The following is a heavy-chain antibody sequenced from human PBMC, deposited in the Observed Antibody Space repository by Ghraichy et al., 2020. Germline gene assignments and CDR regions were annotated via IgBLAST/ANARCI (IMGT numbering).Heavy chain of an antibody. J-gene: IGHJ4*02. CDR3: ARVLSYYFDY. D-gene: IGHD3-10*01. CDR2: IYYSGST. CDR1: GGSISSSSYY. V-gene: IGHV4-39*01. Sequence: SQTLSLTCTVSGGSISSSSYYWGWIRQPPGKGLEWIGSIYYSGSTYYNPSLKSRVTISVDTSKNQFSLKLSSVTAADTAVYYCARVLSYYFDYWGQGTLVTVSS.